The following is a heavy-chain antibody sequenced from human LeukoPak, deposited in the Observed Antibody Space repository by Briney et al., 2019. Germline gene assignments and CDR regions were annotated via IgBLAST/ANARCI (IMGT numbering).Heavy chain of an antibody. CDR2: FIPIFNTA. CDR3: ARDPGYCSGGSCYSAYYDY. V-gene: IGHV1-69*05. J-gene: IGHJ4*02. D-gene: IGHD2-15*01. CDR1: GGTFSNFA. Sequence: ASVKVSCKASGGTFSNFAISWVRQAPGQRLEWMGNFIPIFNTANYAQTFQGRVTITTDEYTSTAYMELTSLRSEDTAAYYCARDPGYCSGGSCYSAYYDYWGQGTLVTVSS.